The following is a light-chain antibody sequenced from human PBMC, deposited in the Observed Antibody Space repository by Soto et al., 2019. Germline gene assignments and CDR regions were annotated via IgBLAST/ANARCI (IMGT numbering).Light chain of an antibody. V-gene: IGKV1-39*01. CDR3: QQTYSTPPWT. Sequence: DIQMTQSPSSRSAAIGDRVTITCRASQSISNYLNWYQQRPGKAPQILIYAASFLQSGVSSRFSGSGSGTAFTLTISSLQVEDFATYYCQQTYSTPPWTFGRGTKVDIK. J-gene: IGKJ1*01. CDR1: QSISNY. CDR2: AAS.